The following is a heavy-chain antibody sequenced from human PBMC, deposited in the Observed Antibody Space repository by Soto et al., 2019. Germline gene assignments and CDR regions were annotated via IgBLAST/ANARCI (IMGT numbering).Heavy chain of an antibody. CDR3: AREVVEVTSIWLVT. V-gene: IGHV1-8*02. J-gene: IGHJ5*02. CDR2: MNVNTDST. CDR1: GFTFTTND. D-gene: IGHD1-1*01. Sequence: QVQLVQSGAEMKTPGASVKVSCKARGFTFTTNDIHWVRQAPGQRLEWMGWMNVNTDSTDSAEDFEGRLTMTWNTSIRTAYMELTDLTSEDTAVYYCAREVVEVTSIWLVTWGQGTHLTVSS.